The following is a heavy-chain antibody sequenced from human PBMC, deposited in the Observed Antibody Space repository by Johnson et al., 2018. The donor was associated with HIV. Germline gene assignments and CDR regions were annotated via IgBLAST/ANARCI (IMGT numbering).Heavy chain of an antibody. D-gene: IGHD6-6*01. V-gene: IGHV3-53*01. CDR1: GFTVSSNY. Sequence: VQLVESGGGLIQPGGSLRLSCAASGFTVSSNYMSWVRQAPGKGLDWVSVIFSGGSTYYADSVKGRFTISRDNSKNTLYLQMNSLRAEDTAVYYCAKAQGVYSSSNPAPAFDIWGQGTMVTVSS. CDR3: AKAQGVYSSSNPAPAFDI. J-gene: IGHJ3*02. CDR2: IFSGGST.